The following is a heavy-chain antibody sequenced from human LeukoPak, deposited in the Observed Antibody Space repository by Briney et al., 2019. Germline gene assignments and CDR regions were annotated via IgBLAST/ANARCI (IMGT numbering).Heavy chain of an antibody. V-gene: IGHV1-69*13. J-gene: IGHJ6*02. CDR3: ARNSDYGDNYAMDF. CDR1: GGTFNTYA. Sequence: SSVKVSCKASGGTFNTYAISWVRQAPGQGLEWMGGIIPVFGAAKYAQKFQGRVTITADESTETVFMEVSSLRSEDTAVFYCARNSDYGDNYAMDFWGLGTTVTVSS. D-gene: IGHD4-17*01. CDR2: IIPVFGAA.